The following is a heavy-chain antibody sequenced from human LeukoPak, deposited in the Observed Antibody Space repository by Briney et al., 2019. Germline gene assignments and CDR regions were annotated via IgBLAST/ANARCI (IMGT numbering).Heavy chain of an antibody. J-gene: IGHJ5*02. Sequence: PSETLSLTCAVSGYSISSGYYWGWIRQPPGKGLEWIGNIYHTGNTYYNPSLKSPVAMSVDTSKNQFSLKLSSVTAADTAVYYCARLPYDWNYWFDPWGQGTLVTVSS. V-gene: IGHV4-38-2*01. CDR1: GYSISSGYY. CDR2: IYHTGNT. D-gene: IGHD1-7*01. CDR3: ARLPYDWNYWFDP.